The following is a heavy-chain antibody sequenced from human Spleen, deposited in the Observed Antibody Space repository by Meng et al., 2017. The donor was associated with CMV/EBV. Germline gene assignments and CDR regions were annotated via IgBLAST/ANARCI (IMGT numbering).Heavy chain of an antibody. V-gene: IGHV1-69*10. CDR3: ARTFTSYTTSRPDYGMDV. J-gene: IGHJ6*02. Sequence: SVKVSCKASGGNFSSYAISWVRLAPGQGLEWMGGIMSVPGVSNYAQKFQDRVTITADTSTRTAYMELSSLRSEDTAMYYCARTFTSYTTSRPDYGMDVWGQGTTVTVSS. CDR2: IMSVPGVS. CDR1: GGNFSSYA. D-gene: IGHD6-13*01.